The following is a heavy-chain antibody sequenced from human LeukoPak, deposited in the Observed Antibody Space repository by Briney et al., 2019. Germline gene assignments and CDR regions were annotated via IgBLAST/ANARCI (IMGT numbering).Heavy chain of an antibody. D-gene: IGHD6-19*01. J-gene: IGHJ4*02. Sequence: GGSLRLSCAASGFTFIKYSMTWVRQAPAKGLEWVSSISSSSSYIYYADSVKGRFTISRDNAKNSLYLQMNSLRAEDTAVYYCARGSSGWYGQDDYWGQGTLVTVSS. CDR2: ISSSSSYI. V-gene: IGHV3-21*01. CDR1: GFTFIKYS. CDR3: ARGSSGWYGQDDY.